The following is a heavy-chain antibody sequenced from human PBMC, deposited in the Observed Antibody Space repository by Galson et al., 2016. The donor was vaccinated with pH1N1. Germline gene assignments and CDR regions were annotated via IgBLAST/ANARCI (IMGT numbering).Heavy chain of an antibody. V-gene: IGHV3-21*01. CDR3: TRAIGTADAH. CDR1: GFSSSSSS. J-gene: IGHJ4*02. Sequence: SLRLSCAASGFSSSSSSMNWVRQAPGKGLEWISCISSSSSFIYYADSVKGRFTISRDNAKNSVYLQMNSLRAEDTAVYYCTRAIGTADAHWGQGTLVPVST. CDR2: ISSSSSFI. D-gene: IGHD6-13*01.